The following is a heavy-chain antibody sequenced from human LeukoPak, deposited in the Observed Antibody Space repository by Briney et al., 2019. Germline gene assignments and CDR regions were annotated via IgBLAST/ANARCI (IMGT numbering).Heavy chain of an antibody. Sequence: SETLSLTCAVYGGSFSGYYWSWIRQPPGKGLEGIGEINHSGSTNYNPSLTSRVTISVDTSKNQFSLKLSSVTAADTAVYYCARGRGYVLRFLEWLFWGQGTLVTVSS. CDR1: GGSFSGYY. CDR2: INHSGST. CDR3: ARGRGYVLRFLEWLF. D-gene: IGHD3-3*01. J-gene: IGHJ4*02. V-gene: IGHV4-34*01.